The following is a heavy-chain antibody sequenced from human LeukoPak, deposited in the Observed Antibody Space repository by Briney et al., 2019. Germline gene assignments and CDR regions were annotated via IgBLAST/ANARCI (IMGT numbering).Heavy chain of an antibody. CDR2: INDEGSEK. D-gene: IGHD3-10*01. V-gene: IGHV3-7*01. CDR3: AREWLMIRGVKAGSESEAFDI. J-gene: IGHJ3*02. Sequence: GGSLRLSCAASGFTFTNYWMTWVRQAPGKGREWVANINDEGSEKYHVDSVKGRFTISRDNAKNSLYLQMNSLRAEDTALYYCAREWLMIRGVKAGSESEAFDIWGQGTMVTVSS. CDR1: GFTFTNYW.